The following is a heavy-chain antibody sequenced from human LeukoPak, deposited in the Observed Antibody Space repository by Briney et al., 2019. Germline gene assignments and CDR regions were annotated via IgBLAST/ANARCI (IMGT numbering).Heavy chain of an antibody. CDR3: ARVGDYVWGSYRSNWFEP. CDR1: GRSSSSRSYY. V-gene: IGHV4-39*01. CDR2: VLYSGST. D-gene: IGHD3-16*02. Sequence: SETVSLTRIVSGRSSSSRSYYWGSIRQPPGRWLEGIGRVLYSGSTYYNPSLKGRVAISVDTSKNQFSVKLSSVTAADTAVYYCARVGDYVWGSYRSNWFEPWGQVTLVTVSS. J-gene: IGHJ5*02.